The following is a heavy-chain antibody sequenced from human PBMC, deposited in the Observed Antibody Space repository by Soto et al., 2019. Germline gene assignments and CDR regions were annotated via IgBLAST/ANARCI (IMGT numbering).Heavy chain of an antibody. Sequence: GTSVTFTWTESVYTFTSYYMRWVRQAPGQGLEWMGIINPSGGSTSYAQKFQGRVTMTRDTSTSTVYMELSSLRSEDTAVYYCARGGGSYDFWSGYFDYYYYYGMDVWGQGTTVTVSS. J-gene: IGHJ6*02. D-gene: IGHD3-3*01. V-gene: IGHV1-46*01. CDR1: VYTFTSYY. CDR3: ARGGGSYDFWSGYFDYYYYYGMDV. CDR2: INPSGGST.